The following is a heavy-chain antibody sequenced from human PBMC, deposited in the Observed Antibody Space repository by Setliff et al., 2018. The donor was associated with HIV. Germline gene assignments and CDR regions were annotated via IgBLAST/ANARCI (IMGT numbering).Heavy chain of an antibody. CDR2: INPNVGGT. CDR3: AREADYSDTGGQYRY. Sequence: ASVKVSCKGSGYTFTGYYVHWVRLAPGQGLKWMGWINPNVGGTTYARKFQGRVTMTRDTSISTAYMELSRLTSDDTALYYCAREADYSDTGGQYRYWGQGTLVTVSS. V-gene: IGHV1-2*02. D-gene: IGHD2-8*02. J-gene: IGHJ4*02. CDR1: GYTFTGYY.